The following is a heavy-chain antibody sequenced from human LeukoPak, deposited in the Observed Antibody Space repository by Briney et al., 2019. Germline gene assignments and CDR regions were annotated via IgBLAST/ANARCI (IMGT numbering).Heavy chain of an antibody. V-gene: IGHV3-74*01. D-gene: IGHD1-1*01. Sequence: GGSLRLSCATSGFTFSSNWMHWVRQTPGKGLVWVPRINSDGSSTSYADSVKGRFTISRDNAKDTLYLQMNSLRAGDTAVYYCARVAKERVGGVYYFDYWGQGTLVTVSS. CDR3: ARVAKERVGGVYYFDY. CDR1: GFTFSSNW. CDR2: INSDGSST. J-gene: IGHJ4*02.